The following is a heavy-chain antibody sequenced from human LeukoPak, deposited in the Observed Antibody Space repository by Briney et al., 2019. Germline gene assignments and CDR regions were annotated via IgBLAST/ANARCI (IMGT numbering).Heavy chain of an antibody. Sequence: GRSLRLSCAASGFTFSSYAMHWVRQAPGKGLEWVAVISYDGSNKYYADTVKGRFTISRDNSKNTLYLQMNSLRAEDTAVYYCARDSRVATATERRYYYYMDVWGKGTTVTVS. CDR2: ISYDGSNK. CDR1: GFTFSSYA. CDR3: ARDSRVATATERRYYYYMDV. J-gene: IGHJ6*03. D-gene: IGHD5-12*01. V-gene: IGHV3-30*01.